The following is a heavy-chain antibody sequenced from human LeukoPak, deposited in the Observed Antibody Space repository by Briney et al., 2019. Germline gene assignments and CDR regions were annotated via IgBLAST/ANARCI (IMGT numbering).Heavy chain of an antibody. D-gene: IGHD4-11*01. V-gene: IGHV4-59*01. CDR1: GGSISGYY. Sequence: SETLSLTCTVSGGSISGYYWSWIRQPPGKGLEWIGYIYSSGSTNYNPSLKSRVTISIDTSKNQFSLRLSSVTAADTAVYYCAREGTTVTHFDYWGQGTLATGSS. CDR3: AREGTTVTHFDY. CDR2: IYSSGST. J-gene: IGHJ4*02.